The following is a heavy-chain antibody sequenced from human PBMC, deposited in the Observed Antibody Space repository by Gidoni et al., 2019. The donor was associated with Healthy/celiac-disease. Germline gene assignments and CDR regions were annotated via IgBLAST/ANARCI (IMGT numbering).Heavy chain of an antibody. J-gene: IGHJ6*03. CDR3: ARAERVVSYYDYYMDV. CDR2: ICGSGST. CDR1: GGSISSGGYY. V-gene: IGHV4-31*03. Sequence: VKLQASGPGTVKPSATLYITCTVSGGSISSGGYYWSWIRQHPGKGLEWTGYICGSGSTYYNPTSKRRVTIAVDTTKNQFSLRLSSVTAADAAVYYCARAERVVSYYDYYMDVWGKGTTVTVSS. D-gene: IGHD3-3*01.